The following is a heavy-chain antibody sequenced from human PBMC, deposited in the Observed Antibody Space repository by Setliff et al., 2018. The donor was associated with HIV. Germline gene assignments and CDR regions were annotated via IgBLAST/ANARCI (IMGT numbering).Heavy chain of an antibody. D-gene: IGHD1-26*01. CDR3: ARHVTGAAYWNFFDY. CDR1: GYSITGGYF. V-gene: IGHV4-38-2*01. CDR2: IYQSGTT. Sequence: PSETLSLTCAVSGYSITGGYFWGWIRQPPGKGLEWIGSIYQSGTTYYNPSLKSRVTIFIDKSKNQFSLKLSSVTAADTAVYYCARHVTGAAYWNFFDYWGQGTLVTVPQ. J-gene: IGHJ4*02.